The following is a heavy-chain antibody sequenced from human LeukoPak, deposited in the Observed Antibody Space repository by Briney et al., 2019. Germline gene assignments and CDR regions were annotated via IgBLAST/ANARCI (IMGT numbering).Heavy chain of an antibody. CDR3: ARIPNLLGYYMDV. CDR1: GYTFTSYG. D-gene: IGHD1-14*01. J-gene: IGHJ6*03. Sequence: ASVKVSCKASGYTFTSYGISWVRRAPGQGREWMGWISAYNGNTNYAQKLQGRVTMTTDTSTSTAYMELRSLRSDDTAVYYCARIPNLLGYYMDVWGKGTTVTVSS. V-gene: IGHV1-18*01. CDR2: ISAYNGNT.